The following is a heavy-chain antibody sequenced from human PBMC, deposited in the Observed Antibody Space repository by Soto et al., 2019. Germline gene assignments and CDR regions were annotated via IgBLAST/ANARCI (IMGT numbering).Heavy chain of an antibody. J-gene: IGHJ4*02. CDR2: ISSSSSYI. Sequence: GGSLRLSCAASGFTFSSYSMNWVRQAPGKGLEWVSSISSSSSYIYYADSVEGRFTISRDNAKNSLYLQMNSLRAEDTAVYYCARDPSSPRQFDYWGQGTLVTVSS. CDR3: ARDPSSPRQFDY. D-gene: IGHD6-13*01. V-gene: IGHV3-21*01. CDR1: GFTFSSYS.